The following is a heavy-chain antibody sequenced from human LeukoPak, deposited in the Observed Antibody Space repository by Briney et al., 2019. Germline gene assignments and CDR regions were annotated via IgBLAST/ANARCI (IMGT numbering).Heavy chain of an antibody. D-gene: IGHD2-2*01. CDR2: INHSGTT. CDR1: GGSFSGYY. CDR3: ARGAGGEYCSSTSCYEVDY. Sequence: SETLSLTCAVYGGSFSGYYWSWIRQPPGKGLERIGEINHSGTTNYNPSLKSRVTISVDTSKNQFSLKLSSVTAADTAVYYCARGAGGEYCSSTSCYEVDYWGQGTLVTVSS. V-gene: IGHV4-34*01. J-gene: IGHJ4*02.